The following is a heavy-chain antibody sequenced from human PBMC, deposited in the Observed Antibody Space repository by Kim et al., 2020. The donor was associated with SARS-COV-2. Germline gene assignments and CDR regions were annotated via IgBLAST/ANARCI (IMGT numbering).Heavy chain of an antibody. J-gene: IGHJ6*02. CDR2: IYTSGST. Sequence: SETLSLTCTVSGGSISSGSYYWSWIRQPAGKGLEWIGRIYTSGSTNYNPSLKSRVTISVDTSKNQFSLKLSSVTAADTAVYYCAREVPHYVWGSYRHYYYYGMDVWGQGTTVTVSS. CDR1: GGSISSGSYY. CDR3: AREVPHYVWGSYRHYYYYGMDV. D-gene: IGHD3-16*02. V-gene: IGHV4-61*02.